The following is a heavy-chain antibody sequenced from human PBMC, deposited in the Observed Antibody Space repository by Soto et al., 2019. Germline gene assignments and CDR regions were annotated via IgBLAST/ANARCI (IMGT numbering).Heavy chain of an antibody. V-gene: IGHV4-59*08. J-gene: IGHJ3*02. Sequence: SETMSLTCTVSGGSISSYYWSWIRQPPGKGLEWIGYMDYSGSTSYNPSLKSRVAISVDTSKNQFSLKLSSVTAADAAVYYCARHLVDDAFDIWGQGTMVTV. CDR3: ARHLVDDAFDI. CDR1: GGSISSYY. CDR2: MDYSGST.